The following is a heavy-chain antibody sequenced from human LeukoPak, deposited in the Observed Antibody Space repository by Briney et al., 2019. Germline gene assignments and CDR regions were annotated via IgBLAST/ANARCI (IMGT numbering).Heavy chain of an antibody. CDR1: GFTVSSNY. J-gene: IGHJ4*02. Sequence: GGSLRLSCAASGFTVSSNYMSWVRQAPGKGLEWVSVIYSGGSTYYADSVKGRFTISRDNSKNTLYLQMNSLRAEDTAVYYCACASYYYDSSGYLPDYWGQGTLVTVSS. V-gene: IGHV3-66*01. CDR2: IYSGGST. CDR3: ACASYYYDSSGYLPDY. D-gene: IGHD3-22*01.